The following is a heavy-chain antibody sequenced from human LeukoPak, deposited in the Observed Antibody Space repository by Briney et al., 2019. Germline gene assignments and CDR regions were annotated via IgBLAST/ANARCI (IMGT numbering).Heavy chain of an antibody. J-gene: IGHJ3*02. D-gene: IGHD3-16*01. Sequence: SETLSLTCTVSGGSISSYHWSWIRQPAGKGLEWIGRIYSSGSTNYNPSPKSRVTMSVDTSKNQFSLKLSSVTAADTAVYYGAGGAASSAFDIWGQGTMVTVSS. V-gene: IGHV4-4*07. CDR1: GGSISSYH. CDR3: AGGAASSAFDI. CDR2: IYSSGST.